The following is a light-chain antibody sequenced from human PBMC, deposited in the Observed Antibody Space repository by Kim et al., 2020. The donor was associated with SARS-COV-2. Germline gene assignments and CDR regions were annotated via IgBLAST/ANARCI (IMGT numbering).Light chain of an antibody. J-gene: IGLJ3*02. CDR1: SSDVGGYNY. CDR3: NSKV. Sequence: QSALTQPPSASGSPGQSVTISCTGTSSDVGGYNYVSWYQQHPGKAPKLMIYEVTKRPSGVPDRFSGSKSGNTASLTVSGLQAEDEADYYCNSKVFGG. CDR2: EVT. V-gene: IGLV2-8*01.